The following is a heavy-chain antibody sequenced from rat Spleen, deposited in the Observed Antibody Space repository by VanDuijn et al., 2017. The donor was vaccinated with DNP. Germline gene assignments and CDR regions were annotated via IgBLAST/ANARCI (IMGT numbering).Heavy chain of an antibody. CDR3: ARSGGMDA. Sequence: EVQLQESGPGLVKPSQSLSLTCSVTGYSITSSYRWNWIRKFPGHKLEWMGYINSAGSTNYNPSLKSRISITRDTSKNQFFLQLNSVTTEDTATYYCARSGGMDAWGQGTSVTVSP. J-gene: IGHJ4*01. V-gene: IGHV3-3*01. D-gene: IGHD1-4*01. CDR1: GYSITSSYR. CDR2: INSAGST.